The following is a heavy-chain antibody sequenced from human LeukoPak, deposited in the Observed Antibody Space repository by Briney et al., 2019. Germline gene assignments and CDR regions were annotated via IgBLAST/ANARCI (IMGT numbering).Heavy chain of an antibody. CDR3: ARSGQYYDFWSGYSFDAFDI. V-gene: IGHV1-2*06. CDR2: INPNSGGT. D-gene: IGHD3-3*01. Sequence: VASVKVSCKAAGYTFTGYYMFWVRQAPGQGLEWMGRINPNSGGTNYAQKFQGRVTMTRDTSISTAYMELSRLRSDDTAVYYCARSGQYYDFWSGYSFDAFDIWGQGTMVTVSS. CDR1: GYTFTGYY. J-gene: IGHJ3*02.